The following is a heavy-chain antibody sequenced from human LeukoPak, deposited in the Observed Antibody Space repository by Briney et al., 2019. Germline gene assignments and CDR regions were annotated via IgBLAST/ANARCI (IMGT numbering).Heavy chain of an antibody. D-gene: IGHD3-22*01. CDR3: ARVGVYYDSSGYLSAFDY. CDR2: INPNSGGT. CDR1: GYTFTSYY. J-gene: IGHJ4*02. Sequence: ASVKVSCKASGYTFTSYYMHWVRQAPGQGLEWMGWINPNSGGTNYAQKFQGRVTMTRDTSISTAYMELSRLRSDDTAVYYCARVGVYYDSSGYLSAFDYWGQGTLVTVSS. V-gene: IGHV1-2*02.